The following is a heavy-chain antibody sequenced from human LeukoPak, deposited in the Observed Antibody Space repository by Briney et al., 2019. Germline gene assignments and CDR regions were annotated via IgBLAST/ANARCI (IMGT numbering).Heavy chain of an antibody. V-gene: IGHV3-7*01. J-gene: IGHJ5*02. Sequence: PGGSLRLSCAASGFTISSYWMSWVRQAPGKGLEWVANIKQDGSGKYYVDSVKGRFTISRDNAKNSLYLQMNSLRAEDTAVYYCARVLEGKGKHWIEPWGQGTLVTVSS. CDR1: GFTISSYW. D-gene: IGHD3-3*01. CDR3: ARVLEGKGKHWIEP. CDR2: IKQDGSGK.